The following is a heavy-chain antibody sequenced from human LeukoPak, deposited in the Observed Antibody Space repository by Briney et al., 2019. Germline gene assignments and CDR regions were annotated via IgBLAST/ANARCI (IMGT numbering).Heavy chain of an antibody. D-gene: IGHD3-9*01. CDR3: ARGPGSNDILTGYYTFDY. CDR1: GYTFTSYG. Sequence: AAVKVSCKASGYTFTSYGISWVRQAPGQGLEWMGWISAYNGNTNYAQKLQGRATMTTDTSTSTAYMELRSLRSDDTAVYYCARGPGSNDILTGYYTFDYWGQGTLVTVSS. J-gene: IGHJ4*02. CDR2: ISAYNGNT. V-gene: IGHV1-18*01.